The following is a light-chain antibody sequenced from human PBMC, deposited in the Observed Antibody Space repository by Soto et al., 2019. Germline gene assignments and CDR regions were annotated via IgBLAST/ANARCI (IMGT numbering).Light chain of an antibody. CDR1: QSVGEG. V-gene: IGKV3-15*01. J-gene: IGKJ1*01. CDR3: QQYIAWPT. Sequence: EIVMTQSPATLSVSPGEGVTLSCRASQSVGEGLAWYQQKPGQAPRLLIHDTSTRATGVPARFSASGSGTEFTLTISSLQSEDFAVYFCQQYIAWPTFGQGSKVEIK. CDR2: DTS.